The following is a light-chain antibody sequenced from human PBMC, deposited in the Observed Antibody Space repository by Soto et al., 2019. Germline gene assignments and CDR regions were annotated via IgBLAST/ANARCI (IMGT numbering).Light chain of an antibody. J-gene: IGLJ1*01. CDR3: QSYDSSNYV. Sequence: NFMLTQPHSVSKSPGKTVTISCTRSSGSIASNYVQWYQQRPGSAPTTVIYEDNQRPSGVPDRFSGSIDSSSNSASLTISGLKTEDEADYYCQSYDSSNYVFGTGTKLTV. CDR1: SGSIASNY. V-gene: IGLV6-57*03. CDR2: EDN.